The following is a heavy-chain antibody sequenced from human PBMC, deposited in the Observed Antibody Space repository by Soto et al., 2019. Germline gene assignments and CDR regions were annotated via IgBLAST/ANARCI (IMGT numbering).Heavy chain of an antibody. J-gene: IGHJ6*02. CDR3: TRGYDFWSGYYRSGMDV. D-gene: IGHD3-3*01. CDR1: GFTFSGSA. Sequence: EVQLVESGGGLVQPGGSLKLSCAASGFTFSGSAMHWVRQASGKGLEWVGRIRSKANSYATAYAASVKGRFTISRDDSKNTAYLQMNSLKTEDTAVYYCTRGYDFWSGYYRSGMDVWGQGTTVTVSS. CDR2: IRSKANSYAT. V-gene: IGHV3-73*01.